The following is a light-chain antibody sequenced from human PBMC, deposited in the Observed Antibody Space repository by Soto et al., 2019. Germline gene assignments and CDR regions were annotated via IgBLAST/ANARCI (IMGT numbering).Light chain of an antibody. CDR1: QSIDNW. V-gene: IGKV1-5*01. CDR3: QQYNSYST. CDR2: DAS. Sequence: DIQMTQSPSTLSASVGDRVTITCRASQSIDNWLAWYQQKPGKAPNLLIYDASSLESGVPSRFSGSGSGTEFTLTISSLQPDDFATYYCQQYNSYSTFGQGTKVDIK. J-gene: IGKJ1*01.